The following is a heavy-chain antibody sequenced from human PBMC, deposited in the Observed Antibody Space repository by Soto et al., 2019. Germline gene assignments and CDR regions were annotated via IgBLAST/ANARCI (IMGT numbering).Heavy chain of an antibody. CDR3: ARDFLGWFDP. CDR1: GGSISSYY. D-gene: IGHD3-3*01. J-gene: IGHJ5*02. Sequence: SETLSLTCTVSGGSISSYYWSWIRQPPGKGLEWFGYIYYSGSTNYNPSLKSRVTISVDTSKNQFPLKLSSVTAADTAVYYCARDFLGWFDPWGQGTLVTVSS. CDR2: IYYSGST. V-gene: IGHV4-59*01.